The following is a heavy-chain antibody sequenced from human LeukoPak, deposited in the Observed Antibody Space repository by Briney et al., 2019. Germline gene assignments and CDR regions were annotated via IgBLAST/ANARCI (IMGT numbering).Heavy chain of an antibody. CDR1: GFTFSSYG. CDR2: IWYDGSNK. J-gene: IGHJ4*02. V-gene: IGHV3-33*06. CDR3: AKDRSYSYGTDYFDY. Sequence: GGSLRLSCAASGFTFSSYGMHWVRQAPGKGLGWVAVIWYDGSNKYYADSVKGRFTISRDNSKNTLYLQMNSLRAEDTAVYYCAKDRSYSYGTDYFDYWGQGTLVTVSS. D-gene: IGHD5-18*01.